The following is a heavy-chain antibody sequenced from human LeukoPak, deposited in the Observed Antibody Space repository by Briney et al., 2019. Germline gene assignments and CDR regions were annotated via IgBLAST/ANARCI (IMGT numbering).Heavy chain of an antibody. Sequence: PGGSLRLSCEASGFTFSAYAMTWVRQAPGKGLEWVAFISDNGLRTYYLESVKGLFTISRDDSKNTLYLQMNSLRVEDTAVYYCARDRIGKYSIDYWGQGTLVTVSS. D-gene: IGHD2-15*01. CDR3: ARDRIGKYSIDY. V-gene: IGHV3-30*04. J-gene: IGHJ4*02. CDR1: GFTFSAYA. CDR2: ISDNGLRT.